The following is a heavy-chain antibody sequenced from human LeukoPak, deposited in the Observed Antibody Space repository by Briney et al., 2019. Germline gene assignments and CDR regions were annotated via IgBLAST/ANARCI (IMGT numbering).Heavy chain of an antibody. V-gene: IGHV4-34*01. CDR1: GGSFSGYY. CDR3: ARGSRATDFDY. Sequence: SETLSLTCAVYGGSFSGYYWSWTRQPPGKGLEWIGEINHSGSTNYNPSLKSRVTISVDTSKNQFSLKLSSVTAADTAVYYCARGSRATDFDYWGQGTLVTVSS. J-gene: IGHJ4*02. CDR2: INHSGST. D-gene: IGHD5-24*01.